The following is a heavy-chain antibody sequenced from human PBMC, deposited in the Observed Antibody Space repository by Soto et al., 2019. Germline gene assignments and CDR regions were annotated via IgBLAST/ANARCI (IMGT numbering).Heavy chain of an antibody. Sequence: ASVKVSCKASGYTFTGYYVHWVRQAPGQGLEWMGIINPSGGSTSYAQKFQGRVTMTRDTSTSTVYMELSSLRSEDTAVYYCARDRGNLWGYYYYGMDVWGQGTTVTVSS. J-gene: IGHJ6*02. CDR2: INPSGGST. CDR1: GYTFTGYY. CDR3: ARDRGNLWGYYYYGMDV. D-gene: IGHD2-15*01. V-gene: IGHV1-46*01.